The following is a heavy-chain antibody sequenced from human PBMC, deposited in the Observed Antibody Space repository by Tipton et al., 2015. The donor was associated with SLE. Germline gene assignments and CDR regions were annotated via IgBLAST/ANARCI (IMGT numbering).Heavy chain of an antibody. V-gene: IGHV4-38-2*02. Sequence: TLSLTCTVSGYSISSGYYWGWIRQPPGKGLEWIGSIYHSGSSYYNPSLKSRVTISVDTSKNQFSLKLSSVTAADTAVYYCARTGGAAAGTRDWYFDLWGRGTLVTVSS. J-gene: IGHJ2*01. CDR1: GYSISSGYY. CDR2: IYHSGSS. CDR3: ARTGGAAAGTRDWYFDL. D-gene: IGHD6-13*01.